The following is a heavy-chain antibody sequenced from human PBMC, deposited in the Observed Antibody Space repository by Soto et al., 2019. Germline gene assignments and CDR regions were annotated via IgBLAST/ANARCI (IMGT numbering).Heavy chain of an antibody. CDR3: ARDPTSITIFVVVMHGRNYYGMDV. CDR1: GGTFSSYA. V-gene: IGHV1-69*01. D-gene: IGHD3-3*01. J-gene: IGHJ6*02. CDR2: IIPIFGTA. Sequence: QVQLVQSGAEVKKPGSSVKVSCKASGGTFSSYAISWVRQAPGQGLEWMGGIIPIFGTANYAQKFQGRVTIPVDESTSTAYMELSSLRSEDTAVYYCARDPTSITIFVVVMHGRNYYGMDVWGQGTTVTVSS.